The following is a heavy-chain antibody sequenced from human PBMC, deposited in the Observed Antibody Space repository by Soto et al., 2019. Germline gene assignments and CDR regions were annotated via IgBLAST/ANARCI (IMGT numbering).Heavy chain of an antibody. Sequence: SGPTLVNPTQTLTLTCTFSGFSLSTSGVGVGWIRQPPGKALEWLALIYWDDDKRYSPSLKSRLTITKDTSKNQAVLTMTNMDPVDTATYYCAQSGYNWNYVWFDPWGQGTRVTVSS. CDR3: AQSGYNWNYVWFDP. J-gene: IGHJ5*02. CDR2: IYWDDDK. D-gene: IGHD1-7*01. CDR1: GFSLSTSGVG. V-gene: IGHV2-5*02.